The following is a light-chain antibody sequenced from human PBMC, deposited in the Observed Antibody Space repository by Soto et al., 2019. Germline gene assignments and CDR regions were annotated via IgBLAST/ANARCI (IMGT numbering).Light chain of an antibody. CDR3: QQSYRFPKT. V-gene: IGKV1-5*03. J-gene: IGKJ1*01. Sequence: DIQMTQSPATLSASVGDSVTITCRASQSITNWLAWYQLKPGKAPKLLIHEASHLHSGVSSRFTGSGSGTDFTLTITSLQPEDFATYYCQQSYRFPKTFGRGTKVEVK. CDR1: QSITNW. CDR2: EAS.